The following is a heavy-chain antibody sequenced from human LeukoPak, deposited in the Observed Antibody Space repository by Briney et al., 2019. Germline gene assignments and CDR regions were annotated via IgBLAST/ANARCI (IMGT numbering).Heavy chain of an antibody. CDR1: GYTLTELS. CDR3: ATGDPRYFDWLLYYYFDY. Sequence: EASVTVSCKVSGYTLTELSMHWVRQAPGKGLEWMGGFDPEDGETIYAQKFQGRVTMTEDTSTDTAYMELSSLRSEDTAVYYCATGDPRYFDWLLYYYFDYWGQGTLVTVSS. D-gene: IGHD3-9*01. CDR2: FDPEDGET. V-gene: IGHV1-24*01. J-gene: IGHJ4*02.